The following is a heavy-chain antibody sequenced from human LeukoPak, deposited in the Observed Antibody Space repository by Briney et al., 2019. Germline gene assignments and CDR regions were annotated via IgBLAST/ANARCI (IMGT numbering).Heavy chain of an antibody. CDR3: AKDRFRDYYDSSAPFDY. J-gene: IGHJ4*02. V-gene: IGHV3-23*03. Sequence: PGGSLRLSCAASGFTFSSYSMNWVRQAPGKGLEWVSIIYAGGSTYSADSVKGRFTISRDNSKNTLYLQMNSLRAEDTAVYYCAKDRFRDYYDSSAPFDYWGQGTLVTVSS. D-gene: IGHD3-22*01. CDR2: IYAGGST. CDR1: GFTFSSYS.